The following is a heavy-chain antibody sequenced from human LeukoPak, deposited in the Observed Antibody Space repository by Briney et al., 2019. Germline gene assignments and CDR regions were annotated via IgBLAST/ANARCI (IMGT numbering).Heavy chain of an antibody. V-gene: IGHV4-59*01. CDR3: ARVGAYAFDI. CDR2: ISYSGST. CDR1: GGATSTYY. Sequence: SETLSLTCTVSGGATSTYYWSWIRQPPGKGLEWIGYISYSGSTNYNPSLKSRVTMAVDTSKNQFSLKLSSVTAADTAVYYCARVGAYAFDIWGQGTMLSVSS. J-gene: IGHJ3*02.